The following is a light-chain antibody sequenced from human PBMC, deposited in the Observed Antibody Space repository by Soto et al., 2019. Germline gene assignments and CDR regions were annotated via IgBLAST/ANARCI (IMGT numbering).Light chain of an antibody. V-gene: IGLV2-14*01. J-gene: IGLJ1*01. Sequence: SVLTQTASVSGSHGQSITISCVGTSIDVGRYNYISCYQQHPGKAPKLLIYEVRNRPSGVSDRFSGSKSGNTASLTISGLQAEDEAEYYCNSFTTSTTFVFGTGTKVTVL. CDR2: EVR. CDR1: SIDVGRYNY. CDR3: NSFTTSTTFV.